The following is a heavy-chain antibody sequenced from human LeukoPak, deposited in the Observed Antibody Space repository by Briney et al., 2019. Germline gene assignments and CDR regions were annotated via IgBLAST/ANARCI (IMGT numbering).Heavy chain of an antibody. CDR3: AKMGHYYDSSPDY. CDR2: ISWNSGSI. D-gene: IGHD3-22*01. J-gene: IGHJ4*02. CDR1: GFTFDDYA. V-gene: IGHV3-9*01. Sequence: PGGSLRLSCAASGFTFDDYAMHWVRQAPGKGLEWVSGISWNSGSIGYADSVKGRFTISRDNSKNTLYLQMNSLRAEDTAVYYCAKMGHYYDSSPDYWGQGTLVTVSS.